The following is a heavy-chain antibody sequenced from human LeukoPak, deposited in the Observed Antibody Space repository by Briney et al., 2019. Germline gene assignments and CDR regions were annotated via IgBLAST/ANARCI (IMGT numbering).Heavy chain of an antibody. V-gene: IGHV3-33*01. D-gene: IGHD3-9*01. CDR1: GFTFSSYG. CDR2: IWYDGSNK. CDR3: ARERGYDILTGYHRTFDY. Sequence: GGSLRLSCAASGFTFSSYGMHWVRQAPGKGLEWVAVIWYDGSNKYYADSVKGGFTISRDNSKNTLYLQMNSLRAEDTAVYYCARERGYDILTGYHRTFDYWGQGTLVTVSS. J-gene: IGHJ4*02.